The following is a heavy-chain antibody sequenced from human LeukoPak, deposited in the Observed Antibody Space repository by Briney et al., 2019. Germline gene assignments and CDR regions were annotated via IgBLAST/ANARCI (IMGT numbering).Heavy chain of an antibody. V-gene: IGHV3-7*01. CDR2: IKDDGSDK. J-gene: IGHJ4*02. Sequence: PGGSLRLSCGASGFTFRNFWMNWVRQALGKGLEWVANIKDDGSDKYYVDSVKGRFSISKDNAKNSLYLQMNSLRVEDTAVYYCAKLRGYSSSWPQYYFDYWGQGTLVTVSS. CDR3: AKLRGYSSSWPQYYFDY. CDR1: GFTFRNFW. D-gene: IGHD6-13*01.